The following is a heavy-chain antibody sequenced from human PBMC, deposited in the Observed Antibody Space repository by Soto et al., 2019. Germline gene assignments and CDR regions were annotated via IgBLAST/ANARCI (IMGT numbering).Heavy chain of an antibody. J-gene: IGHJ4*02. CDR2: ISSSSSTI. CDR1: GFTFSSYS. D-gene: IGHD5-12*01. CDR3: ATDRSGYAPDMFFGY. V-gene: IGHV3-48*02. Sequence: EVQLVESGGGLVQPGGSLRLSCAASGFTFSSYSMNWVRQAPGKGLEWVSYISSSSSTIYYADSVKGRFTISRDNAKNSLYLQMNSLRDEDTAVYYCATDRSGYAPDMFFGYWGQGTLVTVSS.